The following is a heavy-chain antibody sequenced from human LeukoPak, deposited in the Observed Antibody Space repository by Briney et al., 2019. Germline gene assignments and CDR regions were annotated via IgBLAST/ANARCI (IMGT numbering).Heavy chain of an antibody. CDR1: GFTFSNYW. D-gene: IGHD2-15*01. J-gene: IGHJ4*02. CDR3: ATGWLDH. CDR2: IKEDGSDK. Sequence: GGSLRISCAASGFTFSNYWMSWVRQAPGKGLEWVANIKEDGSDKYYVDSVKGRFTISRDHAKDSLYLQTNSLRVEDTAVYYCATGWLDHWGQGALVTVSS. V-gene: IGHV3-7*03.